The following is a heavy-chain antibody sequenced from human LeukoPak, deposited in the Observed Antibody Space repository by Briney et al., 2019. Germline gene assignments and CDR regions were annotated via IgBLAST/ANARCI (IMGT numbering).Heavy chain of an antibody. D-gene: IGHD5-12*01. Sequence: SETLSLTCTVSGGSISSYYWSWIRQPPGKGLEWIGYMYYSGSANYNPSLKNRVTISVDTSNNHFSLKLRSVTAADTAVYYCARLRYTGSPGDWHFDLWGRGMLVTVSS. CDR1: GGSISSYY. V-gene: IGHV4-59*08. CDR2: MYYSGSA. CDR3: ARLRYTGSPGDWHFDL. J-gene: IGHJ2*01.